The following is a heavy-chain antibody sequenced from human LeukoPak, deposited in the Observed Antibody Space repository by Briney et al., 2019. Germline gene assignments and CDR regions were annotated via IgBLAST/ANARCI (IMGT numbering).Heavy chain of an antibody. CDR2: INHSGST. CDR1: GGSFGGYY. CDR3: ATTTVTTGYWYFDL. D-gene: IGHD4-17*01. Sequence: TSETLSLTCAVYGGSFGGYYWSWIRQPPGKGLEWIGEINHSGSTNYNPSLKSRVTISVDTSKNQFSLKLSSVTAADTAVYYCATTTVTTGYWYFDLWGRGTLVTVSS. V-gene: IGHV4-34*01. J-gene: IGHJ2*01.